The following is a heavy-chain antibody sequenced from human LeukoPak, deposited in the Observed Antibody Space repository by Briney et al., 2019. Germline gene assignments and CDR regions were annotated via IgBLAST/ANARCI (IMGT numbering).Heavy chain of an antibody. Sequence: SETLSLTCTVSGGSISSSSYYWGWIRQPPGKGLEWIGSIYYSGSTYYNPSLKSRVTISVDTSKNQFSLKLSSVTAADTAVYYCARDILLWFGELSQSDAFDIWGQGTMVTVSS. D-gene: IGHD3-10*01. CDR2: IYYSGST. CDR1: GGSISSSSYY. CDR3: ARDILLWFGELSQSDAFDI. V-gene: IGHV4-39*02. J-gene: IGHJ3*02.